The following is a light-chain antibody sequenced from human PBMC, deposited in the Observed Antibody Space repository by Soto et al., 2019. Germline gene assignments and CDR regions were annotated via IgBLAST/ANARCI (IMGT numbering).Light chain of an antibody. CDR3: CSYTSISTYV. J-gene: IGLJ1*01. CDR1: RRDVGGYNY. V-gene: IGLV2-14*01. Sequence: QSVLTQPASVSGSPGQSITISCTGTRRDVGGYNYVSWYQQHPGKAPKLIIYEVTNRPSGVSNRFYGSKSGNTASLTISGLQADDEADYYCCSYTSISTYVFGTGTKLTVL. CDR2: EVT.